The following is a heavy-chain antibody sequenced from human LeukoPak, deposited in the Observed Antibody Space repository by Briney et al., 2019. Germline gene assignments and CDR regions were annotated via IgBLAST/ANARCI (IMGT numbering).Heavy chain of an antibody. CDR2: FDPEDGET. Sequence: ASVKVSCKVSGYTLTELSMHWVRQAPGKGLEWMGGFDPEDGETIYAQKFQGRVTMTRNTSISTAYMELSSLRSEDTAVYYCARGRDDDSSGYGYWGQGTLVTVSS. CDR3: ARGRDDDSSGYGY. J-gene: IGHJ4*02. D-gene: IGHD3-22*01. CDR1: GYTLTELS. V-gene: IGHV1-24*01.